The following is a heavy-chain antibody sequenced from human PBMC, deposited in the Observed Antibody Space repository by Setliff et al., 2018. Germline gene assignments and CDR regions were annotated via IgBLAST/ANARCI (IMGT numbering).Heavy chain of an antibody. CDR2: ISTYNGKT. D-gene: IGHD3-3*01. J-gene: IGHJ3*02. CDR3: ARDRFYNSWSGTSITAPHDAFDI. CDR1: GYIFTSYG. Sequence: ASVKVSCKASGYIFTSYGFSWVRQAPGQGLEWMGWISTYNGKTNYAQKFQGRVTMTTDTSTSTVYMEVSSLRTEDTAVYFCARDRFYNSWSGTSITAPHDAFDIWGRGTMVTVSS. V-gene: IGHV1-18*01.